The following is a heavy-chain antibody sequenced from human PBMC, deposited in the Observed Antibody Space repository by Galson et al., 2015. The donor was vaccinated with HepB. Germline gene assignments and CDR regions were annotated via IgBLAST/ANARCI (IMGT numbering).Heavy chain of an antibody. V-gene: IGHV4-34*01. D-gene: IGHD3-16*01. J-gene: IGHJ5*02. CDR3: ARGLRGGLGGRLEL. CDR2: INYRGST. Sequence: ETLSLTCDVYGGSFSGYQWSWLRQPPGKAPEWIGEINYRGSTSYSPSLKSRVTISLDTSKNQFSLELTSVTAADTAVYFCARGLRGGLGGRLELWGQGALVTVSS. CDR1: GGSFSGYQ.